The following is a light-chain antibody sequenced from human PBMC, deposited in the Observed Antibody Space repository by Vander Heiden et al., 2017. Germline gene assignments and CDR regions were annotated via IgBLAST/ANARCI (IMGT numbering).Light chain of an antibody. Sequence: DVVMTHSPLSLLVTLGQAAAISCRSSQSLVNSDGNTYLSWFQQRPGQSPRRLIYRVSNRDSGVPDRISGSGSGTDFTLKISRVEAEDVGVYFCMQGSHWPLTFGGGTRVEIK. CDR3: MQGSHWPLT. J-gene: IGKJ4*01. CDR2: RVS. CDR1: QSLVNSDGNTY. V-gene: IGKV2-30*01.